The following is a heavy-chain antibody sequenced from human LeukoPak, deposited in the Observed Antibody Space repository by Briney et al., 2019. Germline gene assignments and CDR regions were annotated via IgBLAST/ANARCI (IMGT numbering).Heavy chain of an antibody. J-gene: IGHJ4*02. CDR3: ARGGYDSSGYLFFDY. CDR2: ISTSGST. D-gene: IGHD3-22*01. V-gene: IGHV4-4*07. CDR1: GGSISSYY. Sequence: PSETLSLTCTVSGGSISSYYWSWIRQPAGKGLEWIGRISTSGSTNYNPSLKSRVTMSVDTSKNQFSLKLSSVTAADTAVYYCARGGYDSSGYLFFDYWGQGTLVTVSS.